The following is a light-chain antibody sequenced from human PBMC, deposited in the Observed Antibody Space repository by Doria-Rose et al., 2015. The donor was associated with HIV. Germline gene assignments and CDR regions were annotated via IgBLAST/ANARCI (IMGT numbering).Light chain of an antibody. V-gene: IGKV3-20*01. CDR1: QSFSSTY. J-gene: IGKJ1*01. Sequence: EIVLTQSPGTLSLSPGERATLSCRASQSFSSTYLAWYKLNPGQDPSLLIYDGSTRPTGIPDRFSASGSGTDFTLTINRLEPEDFALYYCHQYGTSWTFGQGTKVEI. CDR3: HQYGTSWT. CDR2: DGS.